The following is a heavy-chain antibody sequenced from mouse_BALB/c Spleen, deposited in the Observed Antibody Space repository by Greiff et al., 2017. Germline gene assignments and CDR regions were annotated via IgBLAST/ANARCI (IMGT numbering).Heavy chain of an antibody. V-gene: IGHV5-17*02. CDR3: ARVPYRSYAMDY. J-gene: IGHJ4*01. CDR1: GFTFSSFG. CDR2: ISSGSSTI. Sequence: EVKLVESGGGLVQPGGSRKLSCAASGFTFSSFGMHWVRQAPEKGLEWVAYISSGSSTIYYADTVKGRFTISRDNPKNTLFLQMTSLRSEDTAMYYCARVPYRSYAMDYWGQGTSVTVSS. D-gene: IGHD2-14*01.